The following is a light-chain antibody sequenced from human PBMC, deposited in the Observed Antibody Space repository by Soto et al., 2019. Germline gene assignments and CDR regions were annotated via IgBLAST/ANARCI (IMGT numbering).Light chain of an antibody. Sequence: QSALTQPPSVSGAPGQMVTISCTGSSSNIGAGYDVHWYQQFPGTAPKLLIFGNSDRPSGVPDRFSGSKSGTSASLAITGLQAEDEADYFCQSYDSGLSTYVFGTGTKVTVL. J-gene: IGLJ1*01. CDR2: GNS. CDR1: SSNIGAGYD. V-gene: IGLV1-40*01. CDR3: QSYDSGLSTYV.